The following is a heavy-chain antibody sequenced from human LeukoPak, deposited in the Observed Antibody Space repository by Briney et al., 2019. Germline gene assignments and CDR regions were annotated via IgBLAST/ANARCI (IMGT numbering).Heavy chain of an antibody. CDR2: INHSGST. D-gene: IGHD2-21*01. V-gene: IGHV4-34*01. CDR3: ARGRRLLLRSGYFDL. Sequence: PSETLSLTCAVYGGSFSGYYWSWIRQPPGKGLEWIGEINHSGSTNYNPSLKSRVTMSVDTSKNQFSLKLSSVTAADTAVYYCARGRRLLLRSGYFDLWGRGTLVTVSS. J-gene: IGHJ2*01. CDR1: GGSFSGYY.